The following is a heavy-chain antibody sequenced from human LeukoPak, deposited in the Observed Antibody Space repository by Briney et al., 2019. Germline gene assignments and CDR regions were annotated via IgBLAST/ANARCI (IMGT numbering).Heavy chain of an antibody. D-gene: IGHD2-2*02. V-gene: IGHV3-21*01. CDR3: ARDQYCSSTSCYMWGSYFDY. CDR2: ISSSSSYI. CDR1: GFTFSSYS. Sequence: GGSLRLSCAASGFTFSSYSMNWVRQAPGKGLEWVSSISSSSSYIYYADSVKGRFTISRDNAKNSLYLQMNSLRAEDTAVYYCARDQYCSSTSCYMWGSYFDYWGQGTLVTVSS. J-gene: IGHJ4*02.